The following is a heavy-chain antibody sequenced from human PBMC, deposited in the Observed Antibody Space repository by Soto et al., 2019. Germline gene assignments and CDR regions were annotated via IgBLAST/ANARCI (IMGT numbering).Heavy chain of an antibody. J-gene: IGHJ4*02. CDR2: IRSKAYGGTT. CDR1: GFTFGDYA. V-gene: IGHV3-49*03. Sequence: GGSLRLSCTASGFTFGDYAMSWFRQAPGKGLEWVGFIRSKAYGGTTEYAASVKGRFTISRDNAKNTLYLQMNSLRAEDTAVYYCARQHHQWYNWNDEYYFDYWGQGTLVTVSS. D-gene: IGHD1-1*01. CDR3: ARQHHQWYNWNDEYYFDY.